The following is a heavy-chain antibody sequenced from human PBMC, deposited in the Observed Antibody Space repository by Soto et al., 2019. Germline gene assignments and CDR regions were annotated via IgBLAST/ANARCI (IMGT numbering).Heavy chain of an antibody. CDR1: GFTFSTYP. V-gene: IGHV3-23*01. J-gene: IGHJ4*02. CDR2: ISGSAAST. CDR3: ATFFKDY. Sequence: GGPLRLSSAASGFTFSTYPMSWVRQAPGKGLDCPPTISGSAASTYYAGSVKGRFTISRDNSKNTLYLQMNSLRVEDTAVYYCATFFKDYWGQGTQVTVSS.